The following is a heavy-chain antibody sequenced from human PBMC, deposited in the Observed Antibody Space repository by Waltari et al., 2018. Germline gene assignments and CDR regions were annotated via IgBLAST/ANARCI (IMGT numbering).Heavy chain of an antibody. Sequence: QVQLQQWGAGLLKPSETLSLTCAVYGGSFSGYYWSWIRQPPGQGLAWIGEINHSGSTNDTPSLRSRVTISVDTSKTQFSLKRSSVTSADTAVYYCARGHESCTSRCYLDYWGQGTLVTVSS. D-gene: IGHD2-2*01. J-gene: IGHJ4*02. CDR1: GGSFSGYY. CDR3: ARGHESCTSRCYLDY. V-gene: IGHV4-34*01. CDR2: INHSGST.